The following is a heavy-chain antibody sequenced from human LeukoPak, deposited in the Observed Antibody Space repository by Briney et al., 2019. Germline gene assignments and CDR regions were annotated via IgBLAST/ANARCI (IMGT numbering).Heavy chain of an antibody. CDR3: LRVTSMALGWFAP. CDR2: INPSGGST. D-gene: IGHD5-24*01. J-gene: IGHJ5*02. V-gene: IGHV1-46*01. CDR1: GYTFTSYY. Sequence: GASVKVSCKASGYTFTSYYLHWVRQAPGRGLEWVGTINPSGGSTTYAQKFQGRVTMTRDTSTSTVYMELGSLRSEDTAVYYCLRVTSMALGWFAPWGQGTLVTVSS.